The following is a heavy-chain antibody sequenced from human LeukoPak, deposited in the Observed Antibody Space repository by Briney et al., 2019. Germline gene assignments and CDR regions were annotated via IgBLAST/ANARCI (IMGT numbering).Heavy chain of an antibody. V-gene: IGHV3-7*01. D-gene: IGHD2-15*01. CDR3: ASTPPGVASAIGH. J-gene: IGHJ4*02. Sequence: GGSLRLSCASSGFTFSSFWMTWVRQAPGKGLEWVANIKQDGSATYYVDSVKGRFTISRDNAESLLFLQMNSLKAEDTAVYYCASTPPGVASAIGHWGQGTLVTASS. CDR1: GFTFSSFW. CDR2: IKQDGSAT.